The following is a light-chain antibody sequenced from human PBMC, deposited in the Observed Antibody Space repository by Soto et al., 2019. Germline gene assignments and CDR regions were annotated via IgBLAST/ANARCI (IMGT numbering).Light chain of an antibody. V-gene: IGKV1-5*03. J-gene: IGKJ1*01. CDR2: KAS. CDR3: EQYPGT. Sequence: DIQMTQSPSTLSASVGDRVTITCRASQSISSWLAWYQQKPGKAPKLLIYKASSLESGVPSRFSGSRSGTEFTLTISSLQPDDFATYYCEQYPGTFGQGTKVEIK. CDR1: QSISSW.